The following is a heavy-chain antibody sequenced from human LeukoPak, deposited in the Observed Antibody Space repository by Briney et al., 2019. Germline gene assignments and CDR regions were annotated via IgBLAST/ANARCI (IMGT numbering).Heavy chain of an antibody. CDR3: ASLNIAVAGTFDY. Sequence: GRSLRLSCAASGSTFSSYAMHWVRQAPGKGLEWVAVISYDGSNKYYADSVKGRFTISRDNSKNTLYLQMNSLRAEDTAVYYCASLNIAVAGTFDYWGQGTLVTVSS. J-gene: IGHJ4*02. CDR1: GSTFSSYA. V-gene: IGHV3-30-3*01. D-gene: IGHD6-19*01. CDR2: ISYDGSNK.